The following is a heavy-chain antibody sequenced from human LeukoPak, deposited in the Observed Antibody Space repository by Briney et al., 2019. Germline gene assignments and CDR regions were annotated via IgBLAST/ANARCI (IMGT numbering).Heavy chain of an antibody. Sequence: GASVKVSCKASGGTFSSYAISWVRRAPGQGPEWMGWISAYNGNTNYAQKVQGRVTITRDTSASTAYMELSSLRSEDTAVYYCASWSPPGPFDYWGQGTLVTVSS. V-gene: IGHV1-18*01. J-gene: IGHJ4*02. CDR3: ASWSPPGPFDY. CDR2: ISAYNGNT. CDR1: GGTFSSYA.